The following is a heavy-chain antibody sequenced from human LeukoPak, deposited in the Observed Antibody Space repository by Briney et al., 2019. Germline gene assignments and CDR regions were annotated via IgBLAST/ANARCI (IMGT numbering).Heavy chain of an antibody. CDR2: IYYSGST. V-gene: IGHV4-39*01. CDR3: ARNPPFGMVAELPIDY. D-gene: IGHD1-26*01. CDR1: GGSISSSSYY. J-gene: IGHJ4*02. Sequence: SGTLSLTCTVSGGSISSSSYYWGWIRQPPGKGLEWIGSIYYSGSTYYNPSLKSRVTISVDTSKNQFSLKLSSVTAADTAVYYCARNPPFGMVAELPIDYWGQGTLVTVSS.